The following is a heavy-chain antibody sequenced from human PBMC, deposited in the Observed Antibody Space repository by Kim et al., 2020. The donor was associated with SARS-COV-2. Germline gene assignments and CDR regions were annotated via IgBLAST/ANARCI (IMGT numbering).Heavy chain of an antibody. J-gene: IGHJ3*02. D-gene: IGHD2-21*01. CDR3: ARGQKWPPGGVDI. V-gene: IGHV3-7*04. CDR2: VRQDGSAN. Sequence: GGSLRLSCTGSGFSFSDYWISWVRQAPGKGLEWVANVRQDGSANYYVESVRGRFTISRDNTQNSLYLQMNSLRDEDTAVYYCARGQKWPPGGVDIWGHGT. CDR1: GFSFSDYW.